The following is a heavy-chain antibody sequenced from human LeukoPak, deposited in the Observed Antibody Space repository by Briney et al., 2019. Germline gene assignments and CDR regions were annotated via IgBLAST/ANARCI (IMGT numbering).Heavy chain of an antibody. CDR2: IIPIFGTA. D-gene: IGHD3-22*01. J-gene: IGHJ4*02. Sequence: VASVTVSCTASGGTFSSYAISWVRQAPGQGLEWMGGIIPIFGTANYAQKFQGRVTITTDESTSTAYMELSSLRSEDTAVYYCARDYYDSSGYYNWGQGTLVTVSS. CDR1: GGTFSSYA. CDR3: ARDYYDSSGYYN. V-gene: IGHV1-69*05.